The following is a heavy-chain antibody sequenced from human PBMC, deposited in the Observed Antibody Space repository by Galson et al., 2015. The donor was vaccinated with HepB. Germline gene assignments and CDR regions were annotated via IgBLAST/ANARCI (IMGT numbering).Heavy chain of an antibody. D-gene: IGHD1-26*01. V-gene: IGHV3-23*01. CDR3: AKRGVVGGGSYYYFDY. J-gene: IGHJ4*02. CDR1: GFTFSSYA. Sequence: SLRLSCAASGFTFSSYAMSWVRQAPGKGLEWVSAISGSGGSTYYADSVKSRFTISRDNSKNTLYLQMNSLRAEDTAVYYCAKRGVVGGGSYYYFDYWGQGTLVTVSS. CDR2: ISGSGGST.